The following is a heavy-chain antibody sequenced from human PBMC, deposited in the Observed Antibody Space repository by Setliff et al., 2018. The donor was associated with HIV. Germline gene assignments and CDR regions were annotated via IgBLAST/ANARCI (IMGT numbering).Heavy chain of an antibody. V-gene: IGHV4-4*02. D-gene: IGHD6-13*01. CDR1: GGAISSSNW. Sequence: SETLSLTFAVSGGAISSSNWWSWVRQPPGQGLEWIGEINHSGNTDYNPSIKSRVTISVDKSKNQFSLKLNTVTAADTAVYYCARDRSSSWAYYYYMDVWGKGTKVTVSS. CDR2: INHSGNT. CDR3: ARDRSSSWAYYYYMDV. J-gene: IGHJ6*03.